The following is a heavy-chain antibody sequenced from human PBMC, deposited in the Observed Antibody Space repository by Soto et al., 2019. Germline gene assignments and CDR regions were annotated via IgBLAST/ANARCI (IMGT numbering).Heavy chain of an antibody. V-gene: IGHV3-9*01. CDR1: GFTFDDYA. Sequence: EVQLVESGGGLVQPGRSLRLSCAASGFTFDDYAMHWVRQAPGKGLEWVSGISWNSGSIGYADSVKGRFTISRDNAKNSPYLQMNSLRAEDTALYYCAKAPSREYWGSFDYWGQGTLVTVSS. CDR2: ISWNSGSI. J-gene: IGHJ4*02. CDR3: AKAPSREYWGSFDY. D-gene: IGHD3-16*01.